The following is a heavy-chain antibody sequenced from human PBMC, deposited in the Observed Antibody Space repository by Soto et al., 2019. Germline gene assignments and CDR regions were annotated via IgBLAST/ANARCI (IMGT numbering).Heavy chain of an antibody. D-gene: IGHD3-3*01. CDR3: AGLPVVDCWSGYYPFDY. V-gene: IGHV4-39*01. J-gene: IGHJ4*02. CDR2: VYYSGST. Sequence: QLQLQESGPGLVKPSETLSLTCTVSGGSLSSSSYYWGWIRQPPGKGLEWTGRVYYSGSTYYNPSLKHRVPVSGDTSNIQLTMELSSVTAADTAVDSCAGLPVVDCWSGYYPFDYFCQCTLVTVSS. CDR1: GGSLSSSSYY.